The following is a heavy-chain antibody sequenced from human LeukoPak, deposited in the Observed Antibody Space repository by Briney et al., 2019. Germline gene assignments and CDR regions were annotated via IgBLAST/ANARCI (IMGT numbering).Heavy chain of an antibody. CDR2: IYYSGDT. D-gene: IGHD1-14*01. V-gene: IGHV4-59*08. Sequence: SETLSLTCTVSSGSISSYYWSWIRQPPGKGLEWIGQIYYSGDTRYNPSLKSRVTISVDMSKNQFSLKLNSVTAADTALYYCARHGTGLKASNAWGQGTMVTVSS. CDR3: ARHGTGLKASNA. J-gene: IGHJ3*01. CDR1: SGSISSYY.